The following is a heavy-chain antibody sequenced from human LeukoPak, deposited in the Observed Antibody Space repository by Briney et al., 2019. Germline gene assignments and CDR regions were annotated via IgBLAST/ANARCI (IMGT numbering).Heavy chain of an antibody. D-gene: IGHD2-2*01. Sequence: PGGSLRLSCAASGFTFSSYAMSWVRQAPGKGLEGVSAISSSGGSTYYADSVKGRFTISRDNSKNTLYLQLNSLRSEDTAVYYCAKVKFSEGYCSVTSCSADYWGQGTLVTVSS. J-gene: IGHJ4*02. CDR3: AKVKFSEGYCSVTSCSADY. CDR2: ISSSGGST. CDR1: GFTFSSYA. V-gene: IGHV3-23*01.